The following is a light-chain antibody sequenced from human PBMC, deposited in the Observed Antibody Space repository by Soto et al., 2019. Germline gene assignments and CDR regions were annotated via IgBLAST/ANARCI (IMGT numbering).Light chain of an antibody. CDR1: QSVSSSS. J-gene: IGKJ5*01. V-gene: IGKV3-20*01. Sequence: ETVLTQSPGTLSLSPGEIATLSFRASQSVSSSSLAWYQQRPGQAPRLLIYGTSSRATGIPDGFSGSGPGTDFTLTISRLEPEDFAVYFCQRYGSSPLITFGQGTRLE. CDR3: QRYGSSPLIT. CDR2: GTS.